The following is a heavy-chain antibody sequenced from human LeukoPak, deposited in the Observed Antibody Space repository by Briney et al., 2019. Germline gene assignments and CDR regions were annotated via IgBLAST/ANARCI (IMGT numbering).Heavy chain of an antibody. D-gene: IGHD3-10*01. J-gene: IGHJ5*02. CDR1: GYTFTSYG. CDR3: ARDRRRFGELLYVHNWFDP. V-gene: IGHV1-18*01. Sequence: ASVKVSCKASGYTFTSYGISWVRQAPGQGLEWMGWTSAYNGNTNYAQKLQGRVTMTTDASTSTAYMELRSLRSDDTAVYYCARDRRRFGELLYVHNWFDPWGQGTLVTVSS. CDR2: TSAYNGNT.